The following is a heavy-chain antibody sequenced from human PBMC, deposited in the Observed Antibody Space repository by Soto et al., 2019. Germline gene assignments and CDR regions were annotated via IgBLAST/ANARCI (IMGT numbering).Heavy chain of an antibody. Sequence: PSETLSLTCTVSGGSISSYYWSWIRQPPGKGLEWIGYIYYSGSTNYNPSLKSRVTISVDTPKNQFSLKLSSVTAADTAVYYCARPLFGRGNWFDPWGQGTLVTVSS. CDR1: GGSISSYY. CDR3: ARPLFGRGNWFDP. V-gene: IGHV4-59*01. D-gene: IGHD3-10*01. J-gene: IGHJ5*02. CDR2: IYYSGST.